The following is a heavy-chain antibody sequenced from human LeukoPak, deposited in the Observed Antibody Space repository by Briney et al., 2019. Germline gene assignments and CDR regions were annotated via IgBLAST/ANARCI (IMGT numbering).Heavy chain of an antibody. CDR3: ARDGWAHTANTGYYFDY. J-gene: IGHJ4*02. CDR2: IIPIFGTA. V-gene: IGHV1-69*05. D-gene: IGHD5-18*01. CDR1: GGTFSSYA. Sequence: SVKVSCKASGGTFSSYAISWVRQAPGQGLEWMGGIIPIFGTANYAQKFQGRVTITTDESTSTAYMELSSLRSEDTAVYYRARDGWAHTANTGYYFDYWGQGTLVTVSS.